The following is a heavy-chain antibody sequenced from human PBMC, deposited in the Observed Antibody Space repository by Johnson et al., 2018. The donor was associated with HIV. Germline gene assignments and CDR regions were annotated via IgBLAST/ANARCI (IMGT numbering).Heavy chain of an antibody. J-gene: IGHJ3*01. D-gene: IGHD6-19*01. Sequence: VQLVESGGGVVQPGRSLRLSCAASRFTFSSYGMHWVRQAPGKGLVWVSRINSDGGSTAYADSVKGRFTISRENTKDTLSLQMNSLRAEDTGVYYCAKPQLLAADIFNFWGQGTMVIVSS. V-gene: IGHV3-74*03. CDR3: AKPQLLAADIFNF. CDR1: RFTFSSYG. CDR2: INSDGGST.